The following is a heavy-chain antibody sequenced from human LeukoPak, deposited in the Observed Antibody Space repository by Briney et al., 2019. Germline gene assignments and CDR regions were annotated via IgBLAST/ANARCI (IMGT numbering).Heavy chain of an antibody. D-gene: IGHD3-22*01. Sequence: GGSLRLSCAASGFNFGHYGMHWVRQAPGEGLEWVSLIWRDGSNRYYADSVKGRFSISRDNSKNTVYLQMDSLRAEDTAVYYCARDGGILYYDSTGYYPNYFDCWGQGILVSVSS. CDR2: IWRDGSNR. J-gene: IGHJ4*02. CDR1: GFNFGHYG. V-gene: IGHV3-33*01. CDR3: ARDGGILYYDSTGYYPNYFDC.